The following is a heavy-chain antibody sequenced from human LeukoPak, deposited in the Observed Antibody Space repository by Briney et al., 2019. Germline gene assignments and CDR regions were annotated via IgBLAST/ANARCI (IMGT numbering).Heavy chain of an antibody. CDR1: GGSFSGYY. V-gene: IGHV4-34*01. J-gene: IGHJ4*02. CDR2: INHSGST. Sequence: SETLSLTCAVYGGSFSGYYWSWIRQPPGKGLEWIGEINHSGSTNYNPSLKSRVTISVDTSKNQFSLKLSSVTAGDTAVYYCARWATYYYDSSGYYSFDYWGQGTLVTVSS. D-gene: IGHD3-22*01. CDR3: ARWATYYYDSSGYYSFDY.